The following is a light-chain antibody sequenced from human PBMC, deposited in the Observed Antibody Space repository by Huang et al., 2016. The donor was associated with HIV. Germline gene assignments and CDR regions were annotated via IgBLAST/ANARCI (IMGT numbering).Light chain of an antibody. V-gene: IGKV1-39*01. CDR1: QNLNSV. Sequence: DIQLTQSPSSLSASVGDRVTITCRASQNLNSVLKWYKQTPGKATNLLIYAASSLQSGFPSRCSGSGSGTDFTLTISGLQPVDLGTYYCQQSYNTSWTFGQGTTVEIK. J-gene: IGKJ1*01. CDR2: AAS. CDR3: QQSYNTSWT.